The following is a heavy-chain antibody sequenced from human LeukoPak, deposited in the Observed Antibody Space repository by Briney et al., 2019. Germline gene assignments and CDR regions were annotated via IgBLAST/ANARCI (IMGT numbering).Heavy chain of an antibody. D-gene: IGHD4-17*01. Sequence: ASVKVSRKASGYTFSGYYIHWVRQAPGQGLEWMGWINPNSGCTDYAQNFQGRVTMTRDTSISTAYMELSRLRSDDTAVYYCATPTVTTGAFDIWGQGTMVIVSS. CDR2: INPNSGCT. J-gene: IGHJ3*02. V-gene: IGHV1-2*02. CDR3: ATPTVTTGAFDI. CDR1: GYTFSGYY.